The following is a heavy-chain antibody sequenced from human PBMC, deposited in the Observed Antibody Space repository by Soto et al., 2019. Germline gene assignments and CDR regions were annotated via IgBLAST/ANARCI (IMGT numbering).Heavy chain of an antibody. D-gene: IGHD3-3*01. V-gene: IGHV1-58*01. J-gene: IGHJ6*02. CDR2: IVVGSGNT. Sequence: SVKVSCKASGFTFTSSAVQWVRQARGQRLEWIGWIVVGSGNTNYAQKFQERVTITRDMSTSTAYMELSSLRSEDTAVYYCAAFKGSGYYFSEDYYGMDVWGQGTTVTVSS. CDR1: GFTFTSSA. CDR3: AAFKGSGYYFSEDYYGMDV.